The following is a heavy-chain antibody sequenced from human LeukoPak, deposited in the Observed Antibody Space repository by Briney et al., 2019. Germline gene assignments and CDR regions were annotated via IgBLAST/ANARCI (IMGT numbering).Heavy chain of an antibody. CDR3: ARELAAAGTGGVGYFDY. J-gene: IGHJ4*02. CDR2: IIPILGIA. D-gene: IGHD6-13*01. Sequence: GASVKVSCKASGGTFSSYAISWVRQAPGQGLEWMGRIIPILGIANYAQKFQGRVTITADKSTSTAYTELSSLRSEDTAVYYCARELAAAGTGGVGYFDYWGQGTLVTVSS. CDR1: GGTFSSYA. V-gene: IGHV1-69*04.